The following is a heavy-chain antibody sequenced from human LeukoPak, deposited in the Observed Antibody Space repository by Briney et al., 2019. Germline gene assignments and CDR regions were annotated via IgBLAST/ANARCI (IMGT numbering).Heavy chain of an antibody. D-gene: IGHD5-12*01. V-gene: IGHV4-39*07. CDR2: IYYNGSS. J-gene: IGHJ4*02. Sequence: SETLSLTCTVSGVSITHGYYYWGWIRQPPGTGLEWIGSIYYNGSSFYNPSLMSRVTISVDTSKNQFSLKLSSVTAADTAVYYCASYGAIEGLRILDYWGQGTLVTVSS. CDR3: ASYGAIEGLRILDY. CDR1: GVSITHGYYY.